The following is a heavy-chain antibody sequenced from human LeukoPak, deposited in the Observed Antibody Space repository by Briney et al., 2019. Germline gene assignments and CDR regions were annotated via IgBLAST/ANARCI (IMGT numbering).Heavy chain of an antibody. V-gene: IGHV4-59*07. Sequence: SDTLSLTCTVSGGSIRDYYWGWIRQHPGKRLEWNGYFYYSGTSYYNPSLKSRVTISIDTSKKYFSLKLSSVTAADTAVYYCARCFGSGCPNGAFDYWGQGTLVTVSS. D-gene: IGHD6-19*01. CDR1: GGSIRDYY. J-gene: IGHJ4*02. CDR2: FYYSGTS. CDR3: ARCFGSGCPNGAFDY.